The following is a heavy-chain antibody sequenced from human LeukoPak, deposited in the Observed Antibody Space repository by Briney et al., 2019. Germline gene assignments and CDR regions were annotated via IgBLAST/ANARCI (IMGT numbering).Heavy chain of an antibody. Sequence: SETLSLTCTVSGGSISSSSYYWGWIRQPPGKGLEWIGSIYYSGSTYYNPSLKSQVTISVDTSKNQFSLKLSSVTAADTAVYYCARDLRNYVYWGQGTLVTVSS. CDR3: ARDLRNYVY. J-gene: IGHJ4*02. D-gene: IGHD3-16*01. V-gene: IGHV4-39*02. CDR1: GGSISSSSYY. CDR2: IYYSGST.